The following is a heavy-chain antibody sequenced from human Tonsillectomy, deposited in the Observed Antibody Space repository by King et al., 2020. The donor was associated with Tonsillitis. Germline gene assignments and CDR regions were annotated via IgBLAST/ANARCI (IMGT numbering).Heavy chain of an antibody. Sequence: ARDWVRQSPGEGLEYGSTLSISGRSTYYANSMKGRFTISRDNSKNTLYLQMGSLIPEDMDVYYCAREGLRYWDQGTLVTVSS. CDR2: LSISGRST. CDR1: A. CDR3: AREGLRY. J-gene: IGHJ4*02. D-gene: IGHD3-16*01. V-gene: IGHV3-64*01.